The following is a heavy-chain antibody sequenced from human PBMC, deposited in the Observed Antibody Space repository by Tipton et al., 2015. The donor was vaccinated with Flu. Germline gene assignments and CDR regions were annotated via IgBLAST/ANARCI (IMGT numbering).Heavy chain of an antibody. CDR3: ARGPPDTSSDY. J-gene: IGHJ4*02. CDR2: IYRDGTA. Sequence: GSLRLSCAVSGFRLSENYVSWVRQAPGKGLEWVSLIYRDGTAYYADSVKGRFTISRDIPKNTLYLQMNSLRAEDTAVYYCARGPPDTSSDYWGQGTLVTVSS. CDR1: GFRLSENY. V-gene: IGHV3-53*01. D-gene: IGHD5-18*01.